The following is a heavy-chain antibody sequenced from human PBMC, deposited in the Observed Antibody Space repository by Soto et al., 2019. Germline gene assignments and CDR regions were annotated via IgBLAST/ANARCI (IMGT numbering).Heavy chain of an antibody. J-gene: IGHJ4*02. Sequence: SETLSLTCAVSGDSISSYYCMWIRQPPGKGLESIGYLYYGRSANYNPSLKSRVTLSVDTSTNQCSLTLSSVTAADTAVYYCARGFKRRHDFAHYFDDWGQGTLVTVSS. D-gene: IGHD2-21*02. CDR1: GDSISSYY. V-gene: IGHV4-59*12. CDR2: LYYGRSA. CDR3: ARGFKRRHDFAHYFDD.